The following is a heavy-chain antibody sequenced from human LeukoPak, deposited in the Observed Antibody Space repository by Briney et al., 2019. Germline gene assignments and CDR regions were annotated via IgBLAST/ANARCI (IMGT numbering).Heavy chain of an antibody. CDR1: GFTFSSYA. CDR2: ISGSGDNT. V-gene: IGHV3-23*01. D-gene: IGHD3-22*01. CDR3: AKGSYYDSSGSFYFDY. Sequence: GGSLRLSCAASGFTFSSYAMSWVRQAPGKGLEWVSGISGSGDNTYYADSVKGRFTISRDNSKNTLYVQVNSLGTEDTAAYYCAKGSYYDSSGSFYFDYWGQRTLVTVSS. J-gene: IGHJ4*02.